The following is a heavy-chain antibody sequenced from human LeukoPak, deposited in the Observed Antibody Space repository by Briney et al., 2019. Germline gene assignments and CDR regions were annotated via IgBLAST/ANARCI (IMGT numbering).Heavy chain of an antibody. J-gene: IGHJ1*01. CDR1: GYTFISYY. CDR3: ARDFRPYYYDSSGYYSPYFQH. Sequence: GASVKVSCKASGYTFISYYIHWVRQAPGQGLEWMGIINPSGGSTRYAQKFQGRVTMTRDTSTGTIYMELSSLRSEDTAVYYCARDFRPYYYDSSGYYSPYFQHWGQGTLVTVSS. D-gene: IGHD3-22*01. V-gene: IGHV1-46*01. CDR2: INPSGGST.